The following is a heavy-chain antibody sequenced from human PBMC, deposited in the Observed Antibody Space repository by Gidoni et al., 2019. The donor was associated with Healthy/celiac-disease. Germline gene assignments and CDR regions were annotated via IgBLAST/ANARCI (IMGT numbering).Heavy chain of an antibody. Sequence: EVQLVESGGGLVKPGGSLRLSCEASGFTFSNAWMNWVRQAPGKGLEWVGRIKSKTDGGTTDYAAPVKGRFTISRDDSKNTLYLQMNSLKTEDTAVYYCTTSSPVKIVGATGYWGQGTLVTVSS. CDR1: GFTFSNAW. J-gene: IGHJ4*02. CDR3: TTSSPVKIVGATGY. D-gene: IGHD1-26*01. CDR2: IKSKTDGGTT. V-gene: IGHV3-15*07.